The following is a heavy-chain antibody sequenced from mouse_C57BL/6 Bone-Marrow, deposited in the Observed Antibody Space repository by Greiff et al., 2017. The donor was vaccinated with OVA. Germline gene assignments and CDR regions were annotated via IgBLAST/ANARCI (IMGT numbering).Heavy chain of an antibody. D-gene: IGHD2-3*01. Sequence: EVQVVESGGGLVKPGGSLKLSCAASGFTFSSYAMSWVRQTPEKRLEWVATISDGGSYTYYPDNVKGRFTISRDIAKNNLYLQMSHLKSEDTAMYYCARVTYDGYSYAYWGQGTLVTVSA. V-gene: IGHV5-4*01. CDR2: ISDGGSYT. J-gene: IGHJ3*01. CDR3: ARVTYDGYSYAY. CDR1: GFTFSSYA.